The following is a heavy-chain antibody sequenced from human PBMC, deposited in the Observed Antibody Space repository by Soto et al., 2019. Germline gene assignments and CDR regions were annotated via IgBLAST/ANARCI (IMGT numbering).Heavy chain of an antibody. CDR1: SGSISSSNW. CDR2: IYHSGST. CDR3: ARGEILTVYIPAYSYMDV. J-gene: IGHJ6*03. V-gene: IGHV4-4*02. D-gene: IGHD3-9*01. Sequence: SETLSLTCAVSSGSISSSNWWSWVRQPPGKGLEWIGEIYHSGSTNYNPSLKSRVTISVDTSKNQFSLKLSSATAADTAVYYCARGEILTVYIPAYSYMDVLGKGTTLTVSS.